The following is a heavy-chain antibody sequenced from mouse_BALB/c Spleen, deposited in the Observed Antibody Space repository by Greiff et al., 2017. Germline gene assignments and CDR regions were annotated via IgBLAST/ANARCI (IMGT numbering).Heavy chain of an antibody. Sequence: VQLKESGPGLVKPSQSLSLTCTVTGYSITSDYAWNWIRQFPGNKLEWMGYISYSGSTSYNPSLKSRISITRDTSKNQFFLQLNSVTTEDTAPYYCARSGGKGAWFAYWGQGTLVTVSA. CDR3: ARSGGKGAWFAY. CDR2: ISYSGST. J-gene: IGHJ3*01. D-gene: IGHD3-1*01. V-gene: IGHV3-2*02. CDR1: GYSITSDYA.